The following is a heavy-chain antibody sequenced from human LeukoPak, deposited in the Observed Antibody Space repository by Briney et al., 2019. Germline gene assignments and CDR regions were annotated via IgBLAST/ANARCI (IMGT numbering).Heavy chain of an antibody. V-gene: IGHV4-39*07. J-gene: IGHJ4*02. Sequence: SETLSLTCTVSGGSISSSSYYWGWIRQPPGKGLEWIGSNYYSGSTYYNPSLKSRVTISVDTSKNQFSLKLSSVTAADTAVYYCARVGATVTTFDYWGQGTLVTVSS. D-gene: IGHD4-17*01. CDR1: GGSISSSSYY. CDR2: NYYSGST. CDR3: ARVGATVTTFDY.